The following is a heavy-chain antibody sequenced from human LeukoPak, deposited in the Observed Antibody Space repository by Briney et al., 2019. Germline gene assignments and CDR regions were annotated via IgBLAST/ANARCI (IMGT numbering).Heavy chain of an antibody. CDR2: IYYSGST. D-gene: IGHD1-26*01. J-gene: IGHJ5*02. Sequence: PSETLSLTCTVSGGSISSYYWSWIRQPPGKGLEWIGYIYYSGSTNYNPSLKSRVTISVDTSKNQFSLKLSSVTAADTAVYYCARDRKISGSFNWFDPWGQGTPVTVSS. CDR1: GGSISSYY. CDR3: ARDRKISGSFNWFDP. V-gene: IGHV4-59*01.